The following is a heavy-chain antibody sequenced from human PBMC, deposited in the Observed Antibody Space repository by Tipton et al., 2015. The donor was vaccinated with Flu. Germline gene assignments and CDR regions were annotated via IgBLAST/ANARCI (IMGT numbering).Heavy chain of an antibody. Sequence: TLSLTCTVSGGSLSSYYWSWIRHPAGKGLEWTGRIYTSGSTNSNPSLKSRLTMSVDASMKQLSLKLRSVTAADTAVYYRATGSGSGTFVIFDFWGQGTLVTFSS. CDR3: ATGSGSGTFVIFDF. V-gene: IGHV4-4*07. D-gene: IGHD3-10*01. CDR1: GGSLSSYY. CDR2: IYTSGST. J-gene: IGHJ4*02.